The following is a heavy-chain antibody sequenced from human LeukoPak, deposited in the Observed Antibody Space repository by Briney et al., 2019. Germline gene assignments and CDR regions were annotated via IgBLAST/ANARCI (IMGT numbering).Heavy chain of an antibody. CDR1: GFTFDDYA. V-gene: IGHV3-9*03. D-gene: IGHD3-10*01. CDR3: AKGAYGSGSYYLFDY. CDR2: ISWNSGSI. J-gene: IGHJ4*02. Sequence: PGGSLRLSCAASGFTFDDYAMHWVRQAPGKGLEWVSGISWNSGSIGYADSVKGRFTISRDNAKNSLYLQMNSLRAEDMALYYCAKGAYGSGSYYLFDYWGQGTLVTVSS.